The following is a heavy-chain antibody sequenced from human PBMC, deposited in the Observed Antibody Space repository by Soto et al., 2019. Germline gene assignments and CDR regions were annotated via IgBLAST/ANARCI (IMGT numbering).Heavy chain of an antibody. CDR3: ARHRMEGSSRSSYFYSGMDV. V-gene: IGHV4-4*07. CDR2: IYTSGST. Sequence: PSETLSLTCTVSGGSISSYYCNWIRQPAGKGLEWIGHIYTSGSTKYNPSLKSRVTMSVDMSKNQFSLNLTSVTAADTAVYYCARHRMEGSSRSSYFYSGMDVWGQGTTVTVSS. J-gene: IGHJ6*02. CDR1: GGSISSYY. D-gene: IGHD6-6*01.